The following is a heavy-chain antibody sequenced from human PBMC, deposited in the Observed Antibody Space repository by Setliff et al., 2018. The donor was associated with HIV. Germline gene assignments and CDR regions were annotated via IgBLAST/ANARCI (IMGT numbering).Heavy chain of an antibody. J-gene: IGHJ3*02. CDR1: GFTFSASW. D-gene: IGHD6-13*01. CDR2: IKPDGTYK. Sequence: QPGGSLRLSCAASGFTFSASWMTWVRQAPGKGLEWVANIKPDGTYKYYVDSVKGRFTICRDNAKNSLSLQMTSLRAEDTAVYYCANSRPPDALDIWGQGTMVTVSS. V-gene: IGHV3-7*03. CDR3: ANSRPPDALDI.